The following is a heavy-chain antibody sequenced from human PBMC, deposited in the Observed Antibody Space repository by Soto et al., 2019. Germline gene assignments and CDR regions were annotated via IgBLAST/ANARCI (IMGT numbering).Heavy chain of an antibody. J-gene: IGHJ3*02. V-gene: IGHV3-30*04. CDR1: GFTFSSYA. CDR2: ISYDGSNK. D-gene: IGHD3-22*01. CDR3: ARPPYYYDSSGYDAFDI. Sequence: GGSLRLSCAASGFTFSSYAMHWVRQAPGKGLEWVAVISYDGSNKYYADSVKGRFTISRDNSKNTLYLQMNSLRAEDTAVYYCARPPYYYDSSGYDAFDIWGQGTMVTVSS.